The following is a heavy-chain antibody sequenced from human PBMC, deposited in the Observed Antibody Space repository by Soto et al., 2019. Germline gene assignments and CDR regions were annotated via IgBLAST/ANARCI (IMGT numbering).Heavy chain of an antibody. CDR3: ARGWLQGLWYFDL. J-gene: IGHJ2*01. D-gene: IGHD5-12*01. CDR2: ISSSSSYI. V-gene: IGHV3-21*01. Sequence: EVQLLESGGGLVQPGGSLRLSCAASGFTFSSYSMNWVRQAPGKGLEWVSSISSSSSYIYYADSVKGRFTISRDNAKNSLYLQMNSLRAEDTAVYYCARGWLQGLWYFDLWGRGTLVTVSS. CDR1: GFTFSSYS.